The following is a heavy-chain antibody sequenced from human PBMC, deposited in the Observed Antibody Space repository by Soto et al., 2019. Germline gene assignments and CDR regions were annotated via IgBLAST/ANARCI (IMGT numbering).Heavy chain of an antibody. J-gene: IGHJ5*02. D-gene: IGHD3-22*01. CDR2: INHSGST. CDR1: GGSFSGYY. V-gene: IGHV4-34*01. CDR3: ARGLRDSSGYYPLSNWFDP. Sequence: SETLSLTCAVYGGSFSGYYWSWIRQPPGKGLEWIGEINHSGSTNYNPSLKSRVTISVDTSKNQFSLKLSSVTAADTAVYYCARGLRDSSGYYPLSNWFDPWGQGTLVTVSS.